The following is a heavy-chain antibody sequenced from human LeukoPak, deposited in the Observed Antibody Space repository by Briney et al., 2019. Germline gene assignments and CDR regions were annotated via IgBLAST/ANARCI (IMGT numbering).Heavy chain of an antibody. V-gene: IGHV4-59*12. Sequence: NPSETLSLTCAVYGGSFSSYYWSWIRQPPGKGLEWIGYIYYSGSTNYNPSLKSRVTISIDTSKNQFSLKLSSVTAADTAVYYCARVPPAAIRGAWFDPWGQGTLVTVSS. CDR1: GGSFSSYY. D-gene: IGHD2-2*01. CDR3: ARVPPAAIRGAWFDP. J-gene: IGHJ5*02. CDR2: IYYSGST.